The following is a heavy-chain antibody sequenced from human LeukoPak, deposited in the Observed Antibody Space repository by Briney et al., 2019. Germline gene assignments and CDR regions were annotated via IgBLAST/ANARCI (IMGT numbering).Heavy chain of an antibody. V-gene: IGHV1-69*01. CDR3: ARDSRAYSSGWSSDY. J-gene: IGHJ4*02. CDR2: IIPIFGTA. Sequence: ASVKVSCKASGGTFSSYAISWVRQATGQGLEWMGGIIPIFGTANYAQKFQGRVTITADESTSTAYMELSSLRSEDTAVYYCARDSRAYSSGWSSDYWGQGTLVTVSS. CDR1: GGTFSSYA. D-gene: IGHD6-19*01.